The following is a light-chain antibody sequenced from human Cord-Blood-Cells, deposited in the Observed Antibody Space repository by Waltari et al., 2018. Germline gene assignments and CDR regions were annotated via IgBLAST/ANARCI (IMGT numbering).Light chain of an antibody. CDR1: QSVSSSY. V-gene: IGKV3-20*01. CDR2: GAS. Sequence: EIVLTQSPGTLSLSPGERATLSCRASQSVSSSYLAGYQQKPGQAPRLLIYGASSRDTCIPDRFSGSGSWTDVTLTISRLEPEDFAVYYCQQYGSSPRTFGQGTKVEIK. J-gene: IGKJ1*01. CDR3: QQYGSSPRT.